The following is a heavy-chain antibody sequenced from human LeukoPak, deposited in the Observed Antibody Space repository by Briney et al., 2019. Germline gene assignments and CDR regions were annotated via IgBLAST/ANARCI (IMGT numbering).Heavy chain of an antibody. CDR1: GGSIGTYY. D-gene: IGHD6-19*01. CDR3: ASHPPSIAVTTSEYFHH. V-gene: IGHV4-34*01. J-gene: IGHJ1*01. Sequence: KSSETLSLTCTVSGGSIGTYYWSWIRQPPGKGLEWIGEINHSGSTNYNPSLKSRVTISVDTSKNQFSLKLSSVTAADTAVYYCASHPPSIAVTTSEYFHHWGQGTLVTVSS. CDR2: INHSGST.